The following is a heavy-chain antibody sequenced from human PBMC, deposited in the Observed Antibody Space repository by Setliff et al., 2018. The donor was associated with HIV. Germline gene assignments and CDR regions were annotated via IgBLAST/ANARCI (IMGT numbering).Heavy chain of an antibody. CDR1: GGSFIGSSFQ. CDR2: IAYRGTSMYT. CDR3: ARCPPFAY. J-gene: IGHJ4*02. V-gene: IGHV4-39*07. Sequence: PSETRSPTCTVSGGSFIGSSFQSTWIRQTPGKGLEWIADIAYRGTSMYTNYKPSLESRVIISEDTSRDQFFLKLPSVTADDTGIYYCARCPPFAYWGQGLLVTVSS.